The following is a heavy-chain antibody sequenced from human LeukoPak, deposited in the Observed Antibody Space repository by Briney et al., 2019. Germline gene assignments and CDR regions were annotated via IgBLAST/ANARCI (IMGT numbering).Heavy chain of an antibody. Sequence: GASVKVSCKASGYTFTGYYMHWVRQAPGQGLEWMGWINPNSGGTNYAQRFQGRVTMTRDTSISTAYMELSRLRSDDTAVYYCARDQDSSGWYAQYYFDYWGQGTLVTVSS. CDR3: ARDQDSSGWYAQYYFDY. V-gene: IGHV1-2*02. D-gene: IGHD6-19*01. CDR1: GYTFTGYY. CDR2: INPNSGGT. J-gene: IGHJ4*02.